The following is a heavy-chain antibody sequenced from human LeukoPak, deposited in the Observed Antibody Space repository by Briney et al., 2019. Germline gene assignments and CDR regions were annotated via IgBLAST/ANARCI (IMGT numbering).Heavy chain of an antibody. CDR1: GGSFSGYY. CDR3: ARGAYCGGDCYSAFDI. J-gene: IGHJ3*02. D-gene: IGHD2-21*02. CDR2: INHSGST. V-gene: IGHV4-34*01. Sequence: SETLSLTCAVYGGSFSGYYWSWIRQPPGKGLEWIGEINHSGSTNYNPSLKSRVTISVDTSKSQFSLKLSSVTAADTAVHYCARGAYCGGDCYSAFDIWGQGTMVTVSS.